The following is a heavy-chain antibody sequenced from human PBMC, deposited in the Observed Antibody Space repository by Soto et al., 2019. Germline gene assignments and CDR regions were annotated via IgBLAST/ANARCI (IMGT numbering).Heavy chain of an antibody. Sequence: SETLCFTCILSGRSISSSSYYWGGIRQPRGKGLQWIGSIYYSGSTYYNPSLKSRVTISVDTSKNQFSLKLSSVTAADTAVYYCARLAWLGELLLRAYYYGMDVWGQGTPVTGSS. V-gene: IGHV4-39*01. D-gene: IGHD3-10*01. CDR1: GRSISSSSYY. CDR2: IYYSGST. CDR3: ARLAWLGELLLRAYYYGMDV. J-gene: IGHJ6*01.